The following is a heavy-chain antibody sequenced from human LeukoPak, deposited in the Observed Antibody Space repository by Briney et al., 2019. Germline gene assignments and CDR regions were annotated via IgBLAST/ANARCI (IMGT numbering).Heavy chain of an antibody. CDR3: ARVGPPYDYSNYFGY. V-gene: IGHV1-18*01. CDR2: ISAYNGNT. CDR1: GGTFSSYA. J-gene: IGHJ4*02. Sequence: ASVKVSCKASGGTFSSYAISWVRQAPGQGLEWMGWISAYNGNTNYAQKLQGRVTMTTDTSTSTAYMELRSLRSDDTAVYYCARVGPPYDYSNYFGYWGKGTLVTVSS. D-gene: IGHD4-11*01.